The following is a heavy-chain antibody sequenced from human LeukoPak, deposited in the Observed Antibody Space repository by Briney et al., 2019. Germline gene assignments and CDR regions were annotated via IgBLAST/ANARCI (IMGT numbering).Heavy chain of an antibody. CDR2: IIPIFGIA. V-gene: IGHV1-69*04. CDR3: AREGLSVDTAMVVFDY. J-gene: IGHJ4*02. D-gene: IGHD5-18*01. CDR1: GGTFSSYA. Sequence: SVMVSCKASGGTFSSYAISWVRQAPGQGLEWMGRIIPIFGIANYAQKFQGRVTITADKSTSTAYMELSSLRSEDTAVYYCAREGLSVDTAMVVFDYWGQGTLVTVSS.